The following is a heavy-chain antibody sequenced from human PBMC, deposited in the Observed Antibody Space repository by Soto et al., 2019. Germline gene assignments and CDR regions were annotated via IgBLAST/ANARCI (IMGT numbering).Heavy chain of an antibody. V-gene: IGHV4-39*02. CDR2: VYYSGSS. D-gene: IGHD6-19*01. Sequence: SETLSLTCAVSGGSIDNSTYYWGWIRQPPGKGLEWIGSVYYSGSSYYSPSLKSRVTMSVDSSKNHFSLILDSVTAADTAVYYCVSINAGGWYYFDYWGQGILVTVSS. CDR3: VSINAGGWYYFDY. J-gene: IGHJ4*02. CDR1: GGSIDNSTYY.